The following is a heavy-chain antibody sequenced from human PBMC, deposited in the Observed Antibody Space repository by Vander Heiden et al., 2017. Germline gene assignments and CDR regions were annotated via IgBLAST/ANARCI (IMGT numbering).Heavy chain of an antibody. CDR3: ARRGSWYDY. Sequence: QVQLVQSGSEGKKPGSSVKVSCMAPGGTFSSYAISWERQAPGQGLEWMGGIIPIFGTADYAQKFQGRVTITADESTSTAYMELSSLRSEDTAVYYCARRGSWYDYWGQGTLVTVSS. V-gene: IGHV1-69*01. D-gene: IGHD6-13*01. J-gene: IGHJ4*02. CDR2: IIPIFGTA. CDR1: GGTFSSYA.